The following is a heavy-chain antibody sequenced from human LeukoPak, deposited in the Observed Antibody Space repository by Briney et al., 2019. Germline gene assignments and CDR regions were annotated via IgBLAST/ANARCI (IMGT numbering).Heavy chain of an antibody. CDR1: GGSFSGYY. Sequence: PSETLSLTCAVYGGSFSGYYWSWIRQPPGKGLEWIGEINHSGGTNYNPSLKSRVTISVDTSKNQFSLKLSSVTAADTAVYYCARGLSVYNWAQGTLVTVSS. J-gene: IGHJ4*02. V-gene: IGHV4-34*01. CDR2: INHSGGT. D-gene: IGHD5-24*01. CDR3: ARGLSVYN.